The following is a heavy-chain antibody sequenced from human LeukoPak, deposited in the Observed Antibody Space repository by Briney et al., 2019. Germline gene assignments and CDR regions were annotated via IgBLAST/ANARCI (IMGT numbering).Heavy chain of an antibody. CDR2: IKQDGSEK. Sequence: GGSLRLPCAASGFTFSNYWMGWVRQAPGKGLERLANIKQDGSEKYYVDSVKGRFTISRDNAKKSLYLQMNSLRAEDTAVYYCARDKSVGATPFDYWGQGTLVTVSS. CDR3: ARDKSVGATPFDY. J-gene: IGHJ4*02. CDR1: GFTFSNYW. V-gene: IGHV3-7*05. D-gene: IGHD1-26*01.